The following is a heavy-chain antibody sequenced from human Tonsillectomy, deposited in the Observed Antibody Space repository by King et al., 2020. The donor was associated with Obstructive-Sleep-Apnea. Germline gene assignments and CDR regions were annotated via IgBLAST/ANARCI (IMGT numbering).Heavy chain of an antibody. Sequence: QLQESGPGLVKSSETLSLTCNVSGASISSSSYYWGWIRQPPGKGLEWIGSIYYSGSTSYNPFLKSRVTISVATSRTRFSLKVSSLTAADTAVYYCERVYSTTTCYDYWGQGTLVTVSS. V-gene: IGHV4-39*07. D-gene: IGHD2-2*01. CDR3: ERVYSTTTCYDY. CDR1: GASISSSSYY. CDR2: IYYSGST. J-gene: IGHJ4*02.